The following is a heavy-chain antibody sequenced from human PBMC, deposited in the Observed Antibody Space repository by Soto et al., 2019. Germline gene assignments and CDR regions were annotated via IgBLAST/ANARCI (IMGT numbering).Heavy chain of an antibody. J-gene: IGHJ4*02. CDR3: AKGESAPPDPMGIPHRFDY. D-gene: IGHD7-27*01. Sequence: QVQLVESGGGVVQPGRSLRLSCAASGFTFSSYGMHWVRQAPGKGLEWVAVISYDGSNKYYADSVKGRFTISRDNSKNTLYLQMNSLRAEDTAVYYCAKGESAPPDPMGIPHRFDYWGQGTLVTVSS. V-gene: IGHV3-30*18. CDR1: GFTFSSYG. CDR2: ISYDGSNK.